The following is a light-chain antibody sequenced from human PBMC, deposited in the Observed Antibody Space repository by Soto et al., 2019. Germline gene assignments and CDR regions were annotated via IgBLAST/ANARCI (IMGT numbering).Light chain of an antibody. CDR3: QQSYSTLFT. CDR1: RSISSY. J-gene: IGKJ3*01. CDR2: AAS. Sequence: DIQMTQSPSTLSASVGDRVTITCRASRSISSYLNWYQQKPGKAPKLLIYAASSLQSGVPSRFSGSGSGTDFTLTISSLPPEDFATYYCQQSYSTLFTFGPGTKVDIK. V-gene: IGKV1-39*01.